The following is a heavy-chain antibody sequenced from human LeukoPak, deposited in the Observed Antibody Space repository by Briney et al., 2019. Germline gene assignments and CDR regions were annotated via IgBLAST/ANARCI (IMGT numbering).Heavy chain of an antibody. J-gene: IGHJ5*02. CDR1: GYTFTSYG. CDR2: ISAYNGNT. V-gene: IGHV1-18*01. CDR3: ARAGDYGSGSYYNGFWIDP. Sequence: ASVKVSCKASGYTFTSYGISWVRQAPGQGLEWMGWISAYNGNTNYAQKLQGRVTMTTDTSTSTAYMELRSLRSDDTAVYYCARAGDYGSGSYYNGFWIDPWGQGTLVTVSS. D-gene: IGHD3-10*01.